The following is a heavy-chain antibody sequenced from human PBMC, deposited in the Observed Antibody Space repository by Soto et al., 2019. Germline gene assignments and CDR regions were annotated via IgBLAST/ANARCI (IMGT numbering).Heavy chain of an antibody. CDR2: IYDSGTT. V-gene: IGHV4-61*01. Sequence: SETLSLTCTVSGGSVSSGRYYWSWIRQPPGKGLEWIGYIYDSGTTNYNPSLKSRVIISVDTSRNQFSLQLTSVTAADTAVYYCARGRYSGYDWGYWGQGTLVTVSS. D-gene: IGHD5-12*01. CDR1: GGSVSSGRYY. J-gene: IGHJ4*02. CDR3: ARGRYSGYDWGY.